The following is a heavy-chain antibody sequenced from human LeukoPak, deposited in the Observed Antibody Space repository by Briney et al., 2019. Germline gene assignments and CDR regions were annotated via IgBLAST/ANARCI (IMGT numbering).Heavy chain of an antibody. CDR3: TTGYGSGNACDY. Sequence: PGGALTLSCAASGFSFTNAWMSWVRQAPGRGLEWVGLVKSKTEGGTTAYAAPGKGTFTIERDESKNSVYMQINRQKTEDTAVYYCTTGYGSGNACDYWGQGTLVTVSS. V-gene: IGHV3-15*01. D-gene: IGHD3-10*01. CDR1: GFSFTNAW. CDR2: VKSKTEGGTT. J-gene: IGHJ4*02.